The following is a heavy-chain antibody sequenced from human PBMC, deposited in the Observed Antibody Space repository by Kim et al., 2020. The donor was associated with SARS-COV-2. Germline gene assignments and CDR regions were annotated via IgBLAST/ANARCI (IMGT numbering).Heavy chain of an antibody. V-gene: IGHV4-59*13. Sequence: SETLSLTCTVSGGSISSYYWSWIRQPQGKGLEWIGYIYYSGSTNYNPSLKSRVTISVDTSKNQFSLKLSSVTAADTAVYYCARDEGGSWDYFDYWGQGTLVTVSS. CDR1: GGSISSYY. J-gene: IGHJ4*02. D-gene: IGHD6-13*01. CDR3: ARDEGGSWDYFDY. CDR2: IYYSGST.